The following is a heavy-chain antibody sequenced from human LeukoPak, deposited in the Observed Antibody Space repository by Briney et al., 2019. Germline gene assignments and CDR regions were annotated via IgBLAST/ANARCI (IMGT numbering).Heavy chain of an antibody. V-gene: IGHV3-21*01. CDR1: GFTFSSYI. J-gene: IGHJ6*03. Sequence: GGSLRLSCAASGFTFSSYIMNWVRQAPGKGLEWVSSISSSSSYIYYADSVKGRFTISRDNAKNSLYLQMNSLRAEDTAVYYCARDLRYCTNGVCHRGYYYYTDVWGKGTTVTVSS. CDR3: ARDLRYCTNGVCHRGYYYYTDV. CDR2: ISSSSSYI. D-gene: IGHD2-8*01.